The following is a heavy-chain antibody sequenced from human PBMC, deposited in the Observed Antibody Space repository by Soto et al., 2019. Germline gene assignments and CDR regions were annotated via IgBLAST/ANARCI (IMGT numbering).Heavy chain of an antibody. D-gene: IGHD4-17*01. Sequence: GGSLRLSCGASGLSVSDNYMGWVRQAPGRGLEWVSVMYAGGDTHYADSVKGRFTISRDNSKNTLFLQMYTLKVEDTAVYYCARDKDFGDYTFDYWGQGSLVTVSS. CDR2: MYAGGDT. V-gene: IGHV3-53*01. CDR3: ARDKDFGDYTFDY. J-gene: IGHJ4*02. CDR1: GLSVSDNY.